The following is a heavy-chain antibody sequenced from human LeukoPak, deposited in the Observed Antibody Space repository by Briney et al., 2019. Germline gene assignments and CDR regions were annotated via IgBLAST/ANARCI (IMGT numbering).Heavy chain of an antibody. V-gene: IGHV4-34*01. CDR1: DGSFSDFY. CDR3: AKGFLEWVPDS. CDR2: ISHGGRT. J-gene: IGHJ5*01. D-gene: IGHD3-3*01. Sequence: PSRTLSLTCAVSDGSFSDFYWSWIRQPPGKGLEWIGEISHGGRTNYNPSLESRVTISVDMSKNHFSLKLTSVSAADTAVYYCAKGFLEWVPDSWGQGTLVAVSS.